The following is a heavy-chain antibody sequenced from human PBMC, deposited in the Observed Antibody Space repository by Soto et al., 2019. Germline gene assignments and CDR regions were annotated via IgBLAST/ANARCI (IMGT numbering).Heavy chain of an antibody. D-gene: IGHD3-10*01. Sequence: QVQLVQSGAEMKKPGSSVKVSCQSSGGTFNTYAMNWVRQTPEQGPERMGDISPMFGAANYAPKFQGRVTIPADASTGTLDMQLSCLTAEDTALKFCAMAVPVHTPAFVYWGQGTLVTV. CDR2: ISPMFGAA. CDR1: GGTFNTYA. CDR3: AMAVPVHTPAFVY. J-gene: IGHJ4*02. V-gene: IGHV1-69*19.